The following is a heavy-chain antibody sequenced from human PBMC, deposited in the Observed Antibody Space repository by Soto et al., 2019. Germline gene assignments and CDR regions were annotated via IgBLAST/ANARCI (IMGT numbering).Heavy chain of an antibody. CDR3: ASQGFGELPGLVDV. CDR1: GGPMNNYY. CDR2: MGYNGFT. Sequence: QVQLQESGPGLVKPSETLSLTCTISGGPMNNYYCSWFRQPRGQGLEWIGYMGYNGFTRYNPSLRIRVAISLDTAKNQFSLNLSSVTAADTALYYCASQGFGELPGLVDVWGQGITVTVSS. J-gene: IGHJ6*02. D-gene: IGHD3-10*01. V-gene: IGHV4-59*08.